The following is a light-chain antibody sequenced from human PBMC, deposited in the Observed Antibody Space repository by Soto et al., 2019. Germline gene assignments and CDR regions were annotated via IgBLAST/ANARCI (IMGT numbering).Light chain of an antibody. V-gene: IGKV3-15*01. J-gene: IGKJ3*01. CDR2: GAS. CDR3: QQYNNWPPFT. CDR1: QSVSRS. Sequence: EIVMTQSPATLSVSPGERVTLSCRASQSVSRSLAWYQQKPGQAPRLLIYGASTRATGIPARFSGSGSGKEFTLTISSLQSEDFAVYYCQQYNNWPPFTFGPGTKVDIK.